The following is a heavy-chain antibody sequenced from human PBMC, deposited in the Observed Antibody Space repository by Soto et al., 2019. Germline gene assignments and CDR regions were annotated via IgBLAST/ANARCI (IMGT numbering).Heavy chain of an antibody. CDR1: GFNFSDYY. CDR2: ISSRGSYR. CDR3: VRDLRESVSDDHVDIA. J-gene: IGHJ5*02. Sequence: QVQLVESGGGLVKPGGALRLSCAASGFNFSDYYMSWIRQAPGKGLEWISYISSRGSYRTYVDSVKGRFTISRDNAKNSLVLEMHGLTVEDTAVYYCVRDLRESVSDDHVDIAWGQGTRVTVSS. V-gene: IGHV3-11*06.